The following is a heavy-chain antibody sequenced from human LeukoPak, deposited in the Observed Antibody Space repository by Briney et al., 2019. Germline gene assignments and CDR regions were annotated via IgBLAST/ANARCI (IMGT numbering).Heavy chain of an antibody. J-gene: IGHJ4*02. CDR2: INPNTGDT. V-gene: IGHV1-2*02. CDR3: ARLFNYYDNSGYYQYYFDY. D-gene: IGHD3-22*01. Sequence: GASVKVSCKASGYTLTSYYMHWVRQAPGQGLEWMGWINPNTGDTSFEQKFQGRVTLTRDTSISTDYMELSRLKSDDTAVYYCARLFNYYDNSGYYQYYFDYWGQGTLVTVSS. CDR1: GYTLTSYY.